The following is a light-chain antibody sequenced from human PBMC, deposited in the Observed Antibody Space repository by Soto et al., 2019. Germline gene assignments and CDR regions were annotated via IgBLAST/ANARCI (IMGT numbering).Light chain of an antibody. J-gene: IGKJ5*01. CDR3: MQALQTPVT. CDR1: QSLLHSNGYNY. V-gene: IGKV2-28*01. Sequence: DIVMTQSPLSLPVTPGEPASISCRSSQSLLHSNGYNYLDWYLQKPGQSPHLLIYLGSNRASGVPDRFSGSGSGTDFTLKISREEAEDVGVYYCMQALQTPVTFGQGTRLEIK. CDR2: LGS.